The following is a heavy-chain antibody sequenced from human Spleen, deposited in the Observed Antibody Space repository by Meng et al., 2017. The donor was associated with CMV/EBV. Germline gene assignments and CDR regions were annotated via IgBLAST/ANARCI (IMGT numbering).Heavy chain of an antibody. V-gene: IGHV3-74*01. Sequence: SGFTFSSYWMHWVRQAPGKGLVWVSRINSDGSSTSYADSVKGRFTISRDNAKNTLYLQMNSLRAEDTAVYYCAREGAYCGGDCFDYWGQGTLVTVSS. D-gene: IGHD2-21*01. CDR1: GFTFSSYW. CDR2: INSDGSST. CDR3: AREGAYCGGDCFDY. J-gene: IGHJ4*02.